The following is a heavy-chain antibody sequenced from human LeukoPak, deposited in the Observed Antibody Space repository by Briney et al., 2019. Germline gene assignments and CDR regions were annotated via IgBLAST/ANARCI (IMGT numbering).Heavy chain of an antibody. Sequence: SVRVSCMASVGTFSIYAISWVRQAPGQGPEWMGGIIPIFGTANYAQTPQGRVTITADESTSTAYMELSSLRSEDTAVYYCARDRAGGPHPFDYWGQGTLVTVSS. J-gene: IGHJ4*02. CDR1: VGTFSIYA. CDR2: IIPIFGTA. CDR3: ARDRAGGPHPFDY. V-gene: IGHV1-69*13.